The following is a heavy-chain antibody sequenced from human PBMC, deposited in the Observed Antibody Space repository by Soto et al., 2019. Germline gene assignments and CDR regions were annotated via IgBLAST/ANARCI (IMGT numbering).Heavy chain of an antibody. CDR1: GYTFTSYD. CDR3: ARGRGVSGFYYVDY. J-gene: IGHJ4*02. CDR2: MNPTRGNT. D-gene: IGHD3-22*01. V-gene: IGHV1-8*01. Sequence: QVQLVQSGAEVKKSGASVKVSCSASGYTFTSYDISSVRQASGQGLQWMGWMNPTRGNTGYVQKFQGRVTMTRISSINAAYMELSSLRSADTAVYYCARGRGVSGFYYVDYWGQGTLVTVSS.